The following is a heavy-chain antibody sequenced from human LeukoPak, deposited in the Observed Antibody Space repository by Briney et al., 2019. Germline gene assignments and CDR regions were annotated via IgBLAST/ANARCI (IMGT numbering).Heavy chain of an antibody. D-gene: IGHD6-19*01. CDR3: ARTGYSSGWYGGFDN. CDR2: IYPGDSDT. CDR1: GYSFTTYW. Sequence: GASLQISCKASGYSFTTYWIGWGRQTPGKGLEWMGIIYPGDSDTRYSPSFPGQVTISADKSISTAYLQWSSLKASDIAMYYCARTGYSSGWYGGFDNWGQGTLVTVSS. J-gene: IGHJ4*02. V-gene: IGHV5-51*01.